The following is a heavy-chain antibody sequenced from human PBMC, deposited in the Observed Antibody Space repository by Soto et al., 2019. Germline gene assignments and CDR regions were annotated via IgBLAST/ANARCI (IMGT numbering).Heavy chain of an antibody. CDR2: LYYSWST. CDR1: GGSLSSCSHY. D-gene: IGHD3-22*01. Sequence: SETLSLTCTVSGGSLSSCSHYWGWIRPPPGKGLEWVGSLYYSWSTYYNPSLTSRVTISVDTSKNGFSRRLSSKTAADTAVYYCACLRYDSSGFYYNYYGMGVWGRGTTGTV. J-gene: IGHJ6*02. CDR3: ACLRYDSSGFYYNYYGMGV. V-gene: IGHV4-39*01.